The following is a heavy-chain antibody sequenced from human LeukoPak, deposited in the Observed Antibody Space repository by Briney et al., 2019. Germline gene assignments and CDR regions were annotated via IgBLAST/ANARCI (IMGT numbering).Heavy chain of an antibody. CDR1: GGSISSGGYY. Sequence: SETLSLTCTVSGGSISSGGYYWSWIRQHPGKGLEWIGYIYYSGSTYYNPFLKSRVTISVDTSKNQFSLKLSSVTAADTAVYYCARATFGEWLLDYWGQGTLVTVSS. D-gene: IGHD3-10*01. CDR3: ARATFGEWLLDY. J-gene: IGHJ4*02. V-gene: IGHV4-31*03. CDR2: IYYSGST.